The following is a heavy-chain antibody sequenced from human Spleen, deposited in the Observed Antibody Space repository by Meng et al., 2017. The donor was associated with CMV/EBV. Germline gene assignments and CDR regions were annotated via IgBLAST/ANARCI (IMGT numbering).Heavy chain of an antibody. CDR1: GFTFSSYS. CDR3: ARVDCSSTSCWYYYYYGMDV. J-gene: IGHJ6*02. Sequence: GGSLRLSCAASGFTFSSYSMNWVRQAPGKGLEWVSSISSSSSYIYYADSVKGRFTISRDNAKNSLYLQMNSLRAEDTAVYYCARVDCSSTSCWYYYYYGMDVWGQGTTVTVSS. D-gene: IGHD2-2*01. CDR2: ISSSSSYI. V-gene: IGHV3-21*01.